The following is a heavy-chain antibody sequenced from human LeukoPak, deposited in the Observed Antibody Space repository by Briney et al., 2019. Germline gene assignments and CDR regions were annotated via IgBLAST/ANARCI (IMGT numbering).Heavy chain of an antibody. V-gene: IGHV4-59*01. D-gene: IGHD3-22*01. J-gene: IGHJ3*02. Sequence: SETLSLTCTVSGYSISSYYWSWIRQPPGKGLEWIGYIYYSGSTNYNPSLKSRVTISVDTSKNQFSLKLSSVTAADTAVYYCARGINYYDSSGYSSGYHLDAFDIWGQGTMVTVSS. CDR2: IYYSGST. CDR1: GYSISSYY. CDR3: ARGINYYDSSGYSSGYHLDAFDI.